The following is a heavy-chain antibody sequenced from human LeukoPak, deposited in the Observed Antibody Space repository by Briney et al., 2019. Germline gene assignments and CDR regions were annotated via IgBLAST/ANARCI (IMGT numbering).Heavy chain of an antibody. CDR2: IIPILGIA. CDR1: GGTFSSYA. D-gene: IGHD4-11*01. V-gene: IGHV1-69*04. Sequence: SVKVSCKASGGTFSSYAISWVRQAPGQGLEWMGRIIPILGIANYAQKFQGRVTITADKSTSTAYMELSSLRSEDTAVYYCAVGGDYSNYVCDYWGQGTLVTASS. J-gene: IGHJ4*02. CDR3: AVGGDYSNYVCDY.